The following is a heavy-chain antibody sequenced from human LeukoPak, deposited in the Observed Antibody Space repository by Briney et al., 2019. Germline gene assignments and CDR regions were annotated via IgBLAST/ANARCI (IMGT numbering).Heavy chain of an antibody. D-gene: IGHD2-2*03. J-gene: IGHJ4*02. CDR1: GFTFSSYA. V-gene: IGHV3-23*01. Sequence: PGGSLRLSCAASGFTFSSYAMSWVRQAPGKGLEWVSAISGSGGSTYYADSVKGRFTISRDNSKNTLYLQMNSLRAEDTAVHYCAKDGYCSSTSCYLDYWGQGTLVTVSS. CDR3: AKDGYCSSTSCYLDY. CDR2: ISGSGGST.